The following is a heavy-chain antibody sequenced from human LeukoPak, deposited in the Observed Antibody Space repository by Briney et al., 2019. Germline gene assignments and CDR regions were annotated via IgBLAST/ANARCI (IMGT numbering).Heavy chain of an antibody. D-gene: IGHD1-14*01. V-gene: IGHV3-21*01. J-gene: IGHJ4*02. CDR2: ISSSSSYI. CDR1: GFTFSGYT. CDR3: ARDFSGDY. Sequence: GGSLRLSCAASGFTFSGYTMNWVRQAPGKGLEWVSSISSSSSYIYYADSMKGRFTISRDNAKNSLYLQMNGLRAEDTAVYYCARDFSGDYWGQGTLVTVSS.